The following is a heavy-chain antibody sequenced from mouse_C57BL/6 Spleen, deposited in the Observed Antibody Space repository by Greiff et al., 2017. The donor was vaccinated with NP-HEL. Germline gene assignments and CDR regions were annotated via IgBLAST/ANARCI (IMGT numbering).Heavy chain of an antibody. Sequence: DVMLAESGGGLVQPGGSMKLSCVASGFTFSNYWMNWVRQSPEKGLEWVAQIRLKSDNYATHYAESVKGRFTISRDDSKSSVYLQMNNLRAEDTGIYYCPQVKTYGSNAMDYWGQGTSVTVSS. J-gene: IGHJ4*01. CDR3: PQVKTYGSNAMDY. CDR2: IRLKSDNYAT. D-gene: IGHD1-1*01. V-gene: IGHV6-3*01. CDR1: GFTFSNYW.